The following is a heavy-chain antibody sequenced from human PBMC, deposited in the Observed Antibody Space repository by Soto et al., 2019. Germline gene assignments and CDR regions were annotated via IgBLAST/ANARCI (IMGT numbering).Heavy chain of an antibody. CDR2: IYTGGST. Sequence: ETLSLTCSVSGDSISNYYWNWIRQPAGQGLEWIGRIYTGGSTNYNPSLKSRVTMSVDTSKNQFSLKLTSLTAADTAVYFCAGDQGHYYYGMAVWGQGTTVTVSS. CDR1: GDSISNYY. J-gene: IGHJ6*02. V-gene: IGHV4-4*07. CDR3: AGDQGHYYYGMAV.